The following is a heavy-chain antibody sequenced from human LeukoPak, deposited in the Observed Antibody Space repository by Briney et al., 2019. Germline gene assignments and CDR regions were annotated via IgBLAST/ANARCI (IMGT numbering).Heavy chain of an antibody. CDR3: TRHHTLGVGENWFDP. CDR2: TAAKADNYVT. V-gene: IGHV3-73*01. CDR1: GFSFSDAG. Sequence: PGGSLRLSCAASGFSFSDAGIHWVRHTSGKGLEWVGRTAAKADNYVTEYAASVKGRFTISRDNSKSTAYLQMNSLRAEDTAVYYCTRHHTLGVGENWFDPWGQGTLVTVSS. J-gene: IGHJ5*02. D-gene: IGHD3-10*01.